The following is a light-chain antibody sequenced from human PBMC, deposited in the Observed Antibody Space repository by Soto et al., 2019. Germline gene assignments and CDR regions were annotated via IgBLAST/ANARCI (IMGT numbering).Light chain of an antibody. V-gene: IGKV3-20*01. J-gene: IGKJ2*01. CDR1: QSVSSSY. CDR3: QQFGGSPPYT. Sequence: EIVLTQSPGTLSLSPGERATLSCRASQSVSSSYLAWYQQKPGQTPSLLIYGASSRATGIPDRFSGSGSGTHFTLTISRLEPEDFAVYYCQQFGGSPPYTFGQGTKLEIK. CDR2: GAS.